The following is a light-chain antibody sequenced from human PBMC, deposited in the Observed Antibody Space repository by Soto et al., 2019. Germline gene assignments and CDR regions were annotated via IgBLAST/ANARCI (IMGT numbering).Light chain of an antibody. V-gene: IGKV3-20*01. CDR1: QSVSSSY. J-gene: IGKJ1*01. Sequence: EIVLTQSPGTLSLSPGERATLSCRASQSVSSSYLAWYQQKPGQAPRLLIYGASSRATGIPDRFSGSGSGTDFTLTISRLEPEDFAGYCCQQYGSSPPMTFGQGTKVEIK. CDR3: QQYGSSPPMT. CDR2: GAS.